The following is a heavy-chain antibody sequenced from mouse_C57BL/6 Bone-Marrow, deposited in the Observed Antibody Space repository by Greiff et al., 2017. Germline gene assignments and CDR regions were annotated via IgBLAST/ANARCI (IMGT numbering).Heavy chain of an antibody. CDR2: VDPEDGDT. V-gene: IGHV14-1*01. CDR1: GFNIKDYY. D-gene: IGHD2-2*01. CDR3: TSMVTTSY. Sequence: VQLQQSGAELVRPGASVKLSCTASGFNIKDYYMHWVKQRPEQGLEWIGRVDPEDGDTEYAPQFQGKATMTADTSSNTAYLQLSSLTSEDTAVYYCTSMVTTSYWGQGTTLTVSS. J-gene: IGHJ2*01.